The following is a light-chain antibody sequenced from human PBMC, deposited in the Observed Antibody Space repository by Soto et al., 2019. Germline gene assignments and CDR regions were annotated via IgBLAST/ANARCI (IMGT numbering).Light chain of an antibody. CDR2: ETS. CDR3: QQTFSIPRT. V-gene: IGKV1-39*01. J-gene: IGKJ1*01. Sequence: DMQMTQSPSSLSASVGDRVTIACRASQNVRSYLNWYQQKPGKAPDLLIYETSTLQSGVPSRFSGTGYGTDFTLTISSLQPEDFATYYYQQTFSIPRTFGHGTKVDIK. CDR1: QNVRSY.